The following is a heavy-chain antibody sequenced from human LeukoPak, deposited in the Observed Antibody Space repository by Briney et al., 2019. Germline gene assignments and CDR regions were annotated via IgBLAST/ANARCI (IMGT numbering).Heavy chain of an antibody. Sequence: GGSLRLSCAASGFTFSNAWMSWVRQAPGKGLEWISYISSSSTTIYYADSVKGRFTISRDNAKNSLYLQMNSLRAEDTAVYYCAREFGSWGQGTLVTVSS. CDR2: ISSSSTTI. CDR1: GFTFSNAW. V-gene: IGHV3-48*01. J-gene: IGHJ4*02. CDR3: AREFGS.